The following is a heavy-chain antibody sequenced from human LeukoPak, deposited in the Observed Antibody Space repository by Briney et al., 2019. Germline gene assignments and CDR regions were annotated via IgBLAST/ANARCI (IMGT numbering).Heavy chain of an antibody. J-gene: IGHJ4*02. Sequence: KPSETQSLTCAVYGGSFSGYYWSWIRQPPGKGLEWIGEINHSGSTNYNPSLKSRVTISVDTSKNQFSLKLSSVTAADTAVYYCAASGNRYYGSGSYYNPLGYWGQGTLVTVSS. CDR3: AASGNRYYGSGSYYNPLGY. CDR2: INHSGST. CDR1: GGSFSGYY. D-gene: IGHD3-10*01. V-gene: IGHV4-34*01.